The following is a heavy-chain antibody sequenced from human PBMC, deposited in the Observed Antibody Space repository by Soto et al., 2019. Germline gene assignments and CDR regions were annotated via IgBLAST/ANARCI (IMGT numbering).Heavy chain of an antibody. V-gene: IGHV3-23*01. J-gene: IGHJ4*02. Sequence: PGGSLRLSCAASGFTFSSHAMNWVRQAPGKGLEWVSLLSGSGVSTYYADSVRGRFTISRDNSKNTLYLQMNSLRADDTAVYYCAKGGYDGNGYYFKTSAHWGQGTLVTVSS. CDR1: GFTFSSHA. CDR2: LSGSGVST. CDR3: AKGGYDGNGYYFKTSAH. D-gene: IGHD3-22*01.